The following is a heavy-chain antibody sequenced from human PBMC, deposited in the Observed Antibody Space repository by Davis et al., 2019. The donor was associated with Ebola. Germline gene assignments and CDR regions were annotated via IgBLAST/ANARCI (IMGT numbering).Heavy chain of an antibody. CDR3: ARQIREITMIVVVRRDDAFDI. CDR2: IYPGDSDT. D-gene: IGHD3-22*01. J-gene: IGHJ3*02. Sequence: GSSLNISCKGSGYSFTSYWIGWVRQMPGKGLELMGFIYPGDSDTRYSPSFQGQVTISADKSISTAYLQWSSLKATDTAMYYCARQIREITMIVVVRRDDAFDIWGQGTMVTVSS. CDR1: GYSFTSYW. V-gene: IGHV5-51*01.